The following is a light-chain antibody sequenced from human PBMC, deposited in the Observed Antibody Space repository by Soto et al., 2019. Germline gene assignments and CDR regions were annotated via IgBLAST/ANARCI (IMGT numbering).Light chain of an antibody. J-gene: IGLJ1*01. V-gene: IGLV2-8*01. CDR3: CPDAGHYNYV. CDR2: EVT. CDR1: SSDVGGYDH. Sequence: QSVLTQPPSASGSPGQSVTIPCTGTSSDVGGYDHVSWYQQHPGKAPKLMIYEVTKRPAGVPGRFSGSKSGNTASLTVSGLQAEDEADYYCCPDAGHYNYVFGTGTKVT.